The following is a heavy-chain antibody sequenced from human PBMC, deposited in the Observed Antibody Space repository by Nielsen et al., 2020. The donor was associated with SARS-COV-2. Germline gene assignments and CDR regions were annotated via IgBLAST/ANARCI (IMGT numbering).Heavy chain of an antibody. D-gene: IGHD2-2*01. Sequence: ASVKVSCKASGYTFTSYYMHWVRQAPGQGLEWMGIINPSGGSTSYAQRLQGRLTMTRDTSTSTVYMELSSLTSEDTAVYYCARDPDCRGTNCPRVGWFDPWGQGTLVTVSP. V-gene: IGHV1-46*04. CDR1: GYTFTSYY. CDR3: ARDPDCRGTNCPRVGWFDP. CDR2: INPSGGST. J-gene: IGHJ5*02.